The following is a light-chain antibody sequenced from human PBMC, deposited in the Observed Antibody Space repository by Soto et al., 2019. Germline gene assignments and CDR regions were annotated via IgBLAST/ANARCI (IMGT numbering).Light chain of an antibody. Sequence: IQIPQSPSSLSASVEDGVIITCRASQSISNHLNWYQQKPGKPPKLLMFAASSLQSGVPSRFSGSRSGPDFTLTLSSLQPEDVATYYCQQSYSSPPTFGQGTKVDIK. V-gene: IGKV1-39*01. CDR3: QQSYSSPPT. J-gene: IGKJ1*01. CDR2: AAS. CDR1: QSISNH.